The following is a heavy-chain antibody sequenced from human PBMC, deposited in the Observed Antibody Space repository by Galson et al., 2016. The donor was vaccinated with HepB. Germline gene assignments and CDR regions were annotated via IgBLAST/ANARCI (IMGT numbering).Heavy chain of an antibody. CDR2: IYHSGDT. D-gene: IGHD2-8*02. J-gene: IGHJ3*02. CDR1: GDSIGSDTNW. V-gene: IGHV4-4*02. Sequence: SETLSLTCAVSGDSIGSDTNWWSWVRQPPGKGLEWIGEIYHSGDTSYNPSLKSRVTMSVDTSKSQFSLRLTSVTAADTALYFCARDCTGGTCKFARYDAIDIWGQGKMVTVSS. CDR3: ARDCTGGTCKFARYDAIDI.